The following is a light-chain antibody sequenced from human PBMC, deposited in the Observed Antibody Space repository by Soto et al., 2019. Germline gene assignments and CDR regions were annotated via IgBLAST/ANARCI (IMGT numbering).Light chain of an antibody. CDR1: QTVRNNY. CDR3: QQYGNLPPT. CDR2: GAS. V-gene: IGKV3-20*01. J-gene: IGKJ4*01. Sequence: EFVLTQSPGTLSLSPGERATLSCRASQTVRNNYLAWYQQKPGQAPRLLMYGASTRAPGIPDRLSGSGSGTDFTLTISRLEPEDSAVYYCQQYGNLPPTFGGGTKVDI.